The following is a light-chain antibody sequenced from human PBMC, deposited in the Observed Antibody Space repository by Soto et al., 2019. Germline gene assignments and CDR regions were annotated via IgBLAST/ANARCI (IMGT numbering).Light chain of an antibody. CDR1: NSDVGAYKP. CDR2: DVS. J-gene: IGLJ1*01. Sequence: QSVLTQPASVSGSPGQSITISCTGTNSDVGAYKPVSWYQHHPGKAPKLMIYDVSYRPSGVSNRFSGSQSGNTASLTISGLQPEDESDYYSSSSKTIGTSVFGTGTKVTVL. CDR3: SSSKTIGTSV. V-gene: IGLV2-14*03.